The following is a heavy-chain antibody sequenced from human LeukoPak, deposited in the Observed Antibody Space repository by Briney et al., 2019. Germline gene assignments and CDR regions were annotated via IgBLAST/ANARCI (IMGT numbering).Heavy chain of an antibody. CDR2: ISSSSSYI. J-gene: IGHJ6*02. Sequence: GGSLRLSCAASGFTFSSYSMNWVRQAPGKGLEWVSSISSSSSYIYYADSVKGRFTISRDNAKNSLYLQMNSLRAEDTAVYYCAKRVYDSSGYYTSGYYYGMDVWGQGTTVTVSS. D-gene: IGHD3-22*01. CDR1: GFTFSSYS. V-gene: IGHV3-21*01. CDR3: AKRVYDSSGYYTSGYYYGMDV.